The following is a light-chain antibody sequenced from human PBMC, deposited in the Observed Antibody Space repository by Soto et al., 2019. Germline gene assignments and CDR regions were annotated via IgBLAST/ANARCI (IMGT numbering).Light chain of an antibody. Sequence: DLVMTQSPLSLPVTPGEPASISCRSSQSLLHSNGYNYLDWYLQKPGQSPQLLIYLGSNRASGVPDGFSSSGSGTDFTLKISRVEAEDVGVYYCMQALQTPYTFGQGPKLEIK. CDR2: LGS. J-gene: IGKJ2*01. V-gene: IGKV2-28*01. CDR3: MQALQTPYT. CDR1: QSLLHSNGYNY.